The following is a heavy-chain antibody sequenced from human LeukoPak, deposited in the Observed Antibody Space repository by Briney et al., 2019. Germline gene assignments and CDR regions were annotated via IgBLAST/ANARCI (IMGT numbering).Heavy chain of an antibody. CDR3: ARERGDIVVVPAAGLYNWFDP. Sequence: GASVKVSCKASGGTFSSCAISWVRQAPGQGLEWMGGIIPIFGTANYAQKFQGRVTITADESTSTAYMELSSLRSEDTAVYYCARERGDIVVVPAAGLYNWFDPWGQGTLVTVSS. CDR1: GGTFSSCA. J-gene: IGHJ5*02. V-gene: IGHV1-69*13. D-gene: IGHD2-2*01. CDR2: IIPIFGTA.